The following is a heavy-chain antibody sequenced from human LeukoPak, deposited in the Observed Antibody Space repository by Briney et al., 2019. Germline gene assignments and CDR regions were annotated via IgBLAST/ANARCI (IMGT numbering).Heavy chain of an antibody. CDR1: GGSINDYY. CDR3: ATSLAAAGSYYYYGMDV. D-gene: IGHD6-13*01. J-gene: IGHJ6*02. Sequence: SETLSLTCTVSGGSINDYYWSWIRQPPGKGLEWIGYIYYSGSTNYNPSLKSRVTISVDTSKNQFSLKLSSVTAADTAVYYCATSLAAAGSYYYYGMDVWGQGTTVTVSS. CDR2: IYYSGST. V-gene: IGHV4-59*01.